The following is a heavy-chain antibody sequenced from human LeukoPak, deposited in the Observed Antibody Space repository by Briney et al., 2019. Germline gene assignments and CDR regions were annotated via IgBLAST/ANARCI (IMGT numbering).Heavy chain of an antibody. V-gene: IGHV4-30-2*01. CDR3: ARGGVAARPPSYFDY. CDR1: GGSISSGGYY. D-gene: IGHD6-6*01. Sequence: SQTLSLTCTVSGGSISSGGYYWSWIRQPPGKGLEWIGYIYHSGSTYYNPSLKSRVTISVDRSKNQFSLKQSSVTAADTAVYYCARGGVAARPPSYFDYWGQGTLVTVSS. J-gene: IGHJ4*02. CDR2: IYHSGST.